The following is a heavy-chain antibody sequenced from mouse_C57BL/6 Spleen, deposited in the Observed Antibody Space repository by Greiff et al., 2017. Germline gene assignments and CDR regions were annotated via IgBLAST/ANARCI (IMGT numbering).Heavy chain of an antibody. CDR1: GYSFTGYF. J-gene: IGHJ1*03. CDR3: ARREGDWYFDV. CDR2: INPYNGDT. Sequence: EVKLMESGPELVKPGDSVKISCKASGYSFTGYFMNWVMQSHGKSLEWIGRINPYNGDTFYNQKFKGKATLTVDKSSSTAHMELRSLTSEDSAVYYCARREGDWYFDVWGTGTTVTVSS. V-gene: IGHV1-20*01.